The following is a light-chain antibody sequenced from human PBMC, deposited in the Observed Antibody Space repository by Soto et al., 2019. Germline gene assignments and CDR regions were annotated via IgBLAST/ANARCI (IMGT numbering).Light chain of an antibody. CDR2: GAS. CDR3: QQYDSSPRT. V-gene: IGKV3-20*01. CDR1: QSISSSY. Sequence: EIVLTQPPGTVSLSPVERATLSCRASQSISSSYLAWYQQKPGQAPRLLIYGASSRATGIPDRFSGSGSGTDFTLTINRLEPEDFAVYYCQQYDSSPRTFGQGTKVDIK. J-gene: IGKJ1*01.